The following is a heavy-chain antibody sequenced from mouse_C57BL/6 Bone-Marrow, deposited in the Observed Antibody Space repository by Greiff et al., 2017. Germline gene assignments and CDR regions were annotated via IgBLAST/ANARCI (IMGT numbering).Heavy chain of an antibody. CDR3: ARWDYYDYLWYFDV. Sequence: QVQLQQPGAELVKPGASVKMSCKASGYTFTSYWITWVKQRPGQGLEWIGDIYPGSGSTNYNEKFKSKDTLTVDTSSSTAYMQLSSLTSEDSAVXYGARWDYYDYLWYFDVWGTGTTVTVSS. CDR2: IYPGSGST. V-gene: IGHV1-55*01. CDR1: GYTFTSYW. D-gene: IGHD2-4*01. J-gene: IGHJ1*03.